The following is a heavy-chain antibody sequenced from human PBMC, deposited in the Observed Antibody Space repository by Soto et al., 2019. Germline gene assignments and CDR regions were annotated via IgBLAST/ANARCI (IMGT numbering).Heavy chain of an antibody. Sequence: QVQLVQSGAEVRQPASSVKVSCKTSGGTFSSYAISWVRQAPGQGLEWMGGIVPIVDTSTYAEKFQGRVTITAGESTSTGDMELSSLRSDDTAVYYCVRVVAIPGYPDNWGQGTLVTVSS. CDR3: VRVVAIPGYPDN. CDR1: GGTFSSYA. J-gene: IGHJ4*02. D-gene: IGHD5-12*01. V-gene: IGHV1-69*12. CDR2: IVPIVDTS.